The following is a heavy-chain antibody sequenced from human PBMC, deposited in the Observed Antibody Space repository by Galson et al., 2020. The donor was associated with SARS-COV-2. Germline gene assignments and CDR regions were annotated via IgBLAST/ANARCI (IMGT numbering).Heavy chain of an antibody. CDR1: GGSFSGYY. Sequence: SETLSLTCAVYGGSFSGYYWSWIRQPPGKGLEWIGEINHSGSTNYNPSLKSRVTISVDTSKNQFSLKLSSVTAADTAVYYCARGKYSSSWYGETNWFDPWGQGTLVTVSS. J-gene: IGHJ5*02. D-gene: IGHD6-13*01. V-gene: IGHV4-34*01. CDR3: ARGKYSSSWYGETNWFDP. CDR2: INHSGST.